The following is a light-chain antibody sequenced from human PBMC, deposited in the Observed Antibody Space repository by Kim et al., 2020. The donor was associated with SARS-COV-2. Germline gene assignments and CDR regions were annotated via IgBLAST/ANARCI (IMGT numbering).Light chain of an antibody. CDR2: GKN. V-gene: IGLV3-19*01. CDR1: SLRSYY. CDR3: DSRDSTTNRLL. Sequence: SSELTQDPAMSVALGQTVTITCQGDSLRSYYASWYQQKPGQAPVVVIYGKNNRLSGIPDRFSGSRSGNTASLTITGAQAEDEADYHCDSRDSTTNRLLFG. J-gene: IGLJ1*01.